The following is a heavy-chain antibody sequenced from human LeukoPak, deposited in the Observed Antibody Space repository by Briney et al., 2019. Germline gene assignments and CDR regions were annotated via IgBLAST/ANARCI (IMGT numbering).Heavy chain of an antibody. Sequence: PSETLSLTCAVYGGPFSGYYWSWIRQPPGKGLEWIGEINHSGSTNYNPSLKSRVTISVDTSKNQFSLKLSSVTAADTAVYYCARGLGGRENQNFDYWGQGTLVTVSS. J-gene: IGHJ4*02. CDR3: ARGLGGRENQNFDY. CDR1: GGPFSGYY. V-gene: IGHV4-34*01. CDR2: INHSGST. D-gene: IGHD1-14*01.